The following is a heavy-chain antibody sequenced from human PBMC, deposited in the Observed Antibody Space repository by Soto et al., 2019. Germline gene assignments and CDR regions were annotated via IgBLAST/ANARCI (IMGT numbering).Heavy chain of an antibody. Sequence: VQLVQSGAEVKKPGASVKVSCKTSGYTYNTYTLHWVRQAPGQRLEWMGWINAGNGNTKHSQRFEGRVTLTRDTSASTGYMELSSLRSEDTAVYYCASAIMDQEYCCDFWGQGTLVTVSS. D-gene: IGHD3-16*01. CDR3: ASAIMDQEYCCDF. V-gene: IGHV1-3*01. J-gene: IGHJ4*02. CDR1: GYTYNTYT. CDR2: INAGNGNT.